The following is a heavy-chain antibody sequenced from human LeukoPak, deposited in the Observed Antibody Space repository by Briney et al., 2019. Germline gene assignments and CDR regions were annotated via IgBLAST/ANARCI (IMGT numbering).Heavy chain of an antibody. CDR1: GFTFSSYG. Sequence: GGSLRLSCAASGFTFSSYGMHWVRQAPGKGLEWVAVISYDGSNKYYADSVKGRFTISRDNSKNTLYLQMNSLRAEDTAVYYCAKDMGLNYYYYYGMDVWGQGTTVTVSS. V-gene: IGHV3-30*18. J-gene: IGHJ6*02. CDR2: ISYDGSNK. D-gene: IGHD3-10*01. CDR3: AKDMGLNYYYYYGMDV.